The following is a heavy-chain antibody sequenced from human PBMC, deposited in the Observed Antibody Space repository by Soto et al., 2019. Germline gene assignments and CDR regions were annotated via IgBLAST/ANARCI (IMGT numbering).Heavy chain of an antibody. Sequence: GGSLRLSCAASGFTFSSYGMHWVRPAPGKGLEWVAVISYDGSNKYYADSVKGRFTISRDNSKNTLYLQMNSLRAEDTAVYYCAKAPMVRGVTREYYFDYWGQGTLVTVSS. CDR3: AKAPMVRGVTREYYFDY. CDR1: GFTFSSYG. J-gene: IGHJ4*02. CDR2: ISYDGSNK. V-gene: IGHV3-30*18. D-gene: IGHD3-10*01.